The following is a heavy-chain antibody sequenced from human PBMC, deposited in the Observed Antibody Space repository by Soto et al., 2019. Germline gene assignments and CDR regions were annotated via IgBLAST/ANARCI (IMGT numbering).Heavy chain of an antibody. D-gene: IGHD1-7*01. CDR2: IWYDGSNK. J-gene: IGHJ6*02. V-gene: IGHV3-33*01. Sequence: GGSLRLSCAASGFTFSSYGMHWVRQAPGKGLEWVAVIWYDGSNKYYADSVKGRFTISRDNSKNTLYLQMNSLRAEDTAVYYCARVDWNSEMSYYYYYGMDVWGQGTTVTVSS. CDR1: GFTFSSYG. CDR3: ARVDWNSEMSYYYYYGMDV.